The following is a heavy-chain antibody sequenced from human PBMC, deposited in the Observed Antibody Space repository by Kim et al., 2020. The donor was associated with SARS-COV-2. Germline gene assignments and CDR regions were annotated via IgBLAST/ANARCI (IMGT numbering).Heavy chain of an antibody. CDR1: GGTFSSYA. J-gene: IGHJ6*02. Sequence: SVKVSCKASGGTFSSYAISWVRQAPGQGLEWMGRIIPILGIANYAQKFQGRVTITADKSTSTAYMELSSLRSEDTAVYYCASGLMVTIDVYYYYGMDVWGQGATVTVSS. D-gene: IGHD5-18*01. CDR3: ASGLMVTIDVYYYYGMDV. CDR2: IIPILGIA. V-gene: IGHV1-69*04.